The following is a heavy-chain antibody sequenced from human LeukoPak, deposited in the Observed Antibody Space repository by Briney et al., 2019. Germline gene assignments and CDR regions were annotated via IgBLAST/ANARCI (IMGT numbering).Heavy chain of an antibody. CDR1: GFTVSSNY. Sequence: RPGGSLRLSCAASGFTVSSNYMSWVRQAPGKGLEWVAVIWNDGSNKYYADSVKGRFTISRDNSKNTLYLQMNSLRAEDTAVYYCATDGSSGFFEYWGQGTLVTVPS. CDR2: IWNDGSNK. J-gene: IGHJ4*02. CDR3: ATDGSSGFFEY. V-gene: IGHV3-33*08. D-gene: IGHD3-22*01.